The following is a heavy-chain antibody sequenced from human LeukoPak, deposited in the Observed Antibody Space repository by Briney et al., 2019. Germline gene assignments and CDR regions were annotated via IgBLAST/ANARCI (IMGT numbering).Heavy chain of an antibody. Sequence: RGASVKVSCKVSGYTLTELSMHWVRQAPGKGLEWMGGFDPEDGETIYAQKFQGRVTMTEDTSTDTAYMELSSLRSEDTAVYYCATDLAKAQQLVPGPHTYFQHWGQGTLVTVSS. CDR1: GYTLTELS. CDR2: FDPEDGET. CDR3: ATDLAKAQQLVPGPHTYFQH. J-gene: IGHJ1*01. V-gene: IGHV1-24*01. D-gene: IGHD6-13*01.